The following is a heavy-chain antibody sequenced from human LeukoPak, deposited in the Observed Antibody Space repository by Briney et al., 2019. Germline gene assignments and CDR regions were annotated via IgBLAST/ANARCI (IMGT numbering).Heavy chain of an antibody. Sequence: GGSLRLSCAASGFTSRNYWIHWVRQAPGKGLVWISRIDNDGSDTIYADSVKGRFTISRDNAKNTLYLQMNSLRAEDTAVYYCARGGYHHGFDIWGQGTMVTVSS. CDR3: ARGGYHHGFDI. J-gene: IGHJ3*02. CDR2: IDNDGSDT. D-gene: IGHD5-18*01. CDR1: GFTSRNYW. V-gene: IGHV3-74*01.